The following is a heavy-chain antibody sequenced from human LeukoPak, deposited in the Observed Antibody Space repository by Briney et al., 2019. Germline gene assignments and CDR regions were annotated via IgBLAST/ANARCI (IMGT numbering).Heavy chain of an antibody. V-gene: IGHV4-4*07. CDR3: ARSKAARRQAPLDY. J-gene: IGHJ4*02. D-gene: IGHD6-6*01. CDR1: GGSISSYY. Sequence: SETLSLTCTVSGGSISSYYWSWIRQPAGKGLEWIGRIYTSGRTNYNPSLKSRVTISVDKSKNQFSLKLSSVTAADTAVYYCARSKAARRQAPLDYWGQGTLVTVSS. CDR2: IYTSGRT.